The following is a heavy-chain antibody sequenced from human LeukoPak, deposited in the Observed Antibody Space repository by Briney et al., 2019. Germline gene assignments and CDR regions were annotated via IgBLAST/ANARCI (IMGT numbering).Heavy chain of an antibody. D-gene: IGHD3-10*01. V-gene: IGHV3-9*03. J-gene: IGHJ4*02. CDR1: GFTFDDYA. Sequence: GRSLRLSCAASGFTFDDYAMQWVRQAPGKGLEWVSGISWNSGSIGYADSVKGRFTISRDNAKNSLYLQMNSLRAEDMALYYCAKDLSHYYGSGSHFDYWGQGTLVTVSS. CDR2: ISWNSGSI. CDR3: AKDLSHYYGSGSHFDY.